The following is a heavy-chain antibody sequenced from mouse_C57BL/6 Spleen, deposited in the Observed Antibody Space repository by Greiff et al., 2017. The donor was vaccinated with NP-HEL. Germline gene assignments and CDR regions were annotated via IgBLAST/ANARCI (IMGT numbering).Heavy chain of an antibody. CDR1: GFSLTSYG. Sequence: QVQLKESGPGLVQPSQSLSITCTVSGFSLTSYGVHWVRQSPGKGLEWLGVIWSGGSTDYNADFISRLSISKDNSKTQVLFKRNILQADDTAIYYCARNRGDYGSSPWFAYWGQGTLVTVSA. CDR3: ARNRGDYGSSPWFAY. CDR2: IWSGGST. D-gene: IGHD1-1*01. J-gene: IGHJ3*01. V-gene: IGHV2-2*01.